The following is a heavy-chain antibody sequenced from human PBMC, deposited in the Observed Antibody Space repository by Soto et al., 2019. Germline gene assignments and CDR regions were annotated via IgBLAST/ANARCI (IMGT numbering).Heavy chain of an antibody. CDR1: GYSFSSYW. V-gene: IGHV5-51*01. Sequence: GESLKISCKGSGYSFSSYWIGWVRQMPGKGLEWMGMIYPGDSETRYSPSFQGQVTISADKSVTTAYLQWSSLKASDTAMYYCARQGSAWSHGYWGQGTLVTVSS. D-gene: IGHD6-19*01. CDR3: ARQGSAWSHGY. CDR2: IYPGDSET. J-gene: IGHJ4*02.